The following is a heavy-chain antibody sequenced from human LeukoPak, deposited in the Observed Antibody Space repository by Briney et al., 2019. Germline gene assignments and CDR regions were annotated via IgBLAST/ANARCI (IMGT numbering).Heavy chain of an antibody. CDR3: AIHLKVVAAASLDY. V-gene: IGHV1-2*02. J-gene: IGHJ4*02. CDR2: IDPKSGGT. Sequence: ASMKVSCKTSGYTFTGSYVHWVRQAPGQGPEWLGWIDPKSGGTFYGRKFRGRVTMTGDTSISTAYMELSRLGSDDTAVYYCAIHLKVVAAASLDYWGQGTLVTVSS. CDR1: GYTFTGSY. D-gene: IGHD2-15*01.